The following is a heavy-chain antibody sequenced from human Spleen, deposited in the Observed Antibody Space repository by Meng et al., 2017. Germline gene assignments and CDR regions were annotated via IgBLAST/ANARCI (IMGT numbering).Heavy chain of an antibody. Sequence: GESLKISCAASGFTVSHNYISWVRQAPGKGLEWVSVIYSGGNTYYADSVKGRFTISRDNSKNTVFLQINSLRPEDTAVYYCARDSGFDLRLLYYYYGMDVWGQGTTVTVSS. CDR2: IYSGGNT. CDR1: GFTVSHNY. J-gene: IGHJ6*02. D-gene: IGHD5-12*01. V-gene: IGHV3-66*01. CDR3: ARDSGFDLRLLYYYYGMDV.